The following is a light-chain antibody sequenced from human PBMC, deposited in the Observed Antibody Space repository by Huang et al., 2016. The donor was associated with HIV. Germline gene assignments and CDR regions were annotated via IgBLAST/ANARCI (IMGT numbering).Light chain of an antibody. CDR3: QQYYSAPIT. CDR2: WAS. Sequence: DLVMTQSPDSLAVSLGERATIDCQSSQSVLFGYNNKNYLAWDQQKPGQPPKLLIYWASTRESGVPDRFSGSGSGTDFTLTISSLQAEDVAVYYCQQYYSAPITFGQGTRLEI. V-gene: IGKV4-1*01. J-gene: IGKJ5*01. CDR1: QSVLFGYNNKNY.